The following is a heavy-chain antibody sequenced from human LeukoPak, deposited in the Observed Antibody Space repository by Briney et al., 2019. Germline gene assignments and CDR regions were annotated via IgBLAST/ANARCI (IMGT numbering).Heavy chain of an antibody. J-gene: IGHJ4*02. CDR1: GFPFSSYA. D-gene: IGHD3-16*01. Sequence: GGSLRLSCAGSGFPFSSYAMSWVRQAPGKGLEWVSVISGSSDTTYYADSVKGRFIISRDNSKNTLYLQMNSLRAGATAVYYCAKRIGGVNSFDHWGQGTLVTVSS. CDR3: AKRIGGVNSFDH. CDR2: ISGSSDTT. V-gene: IGHV3-23*01.